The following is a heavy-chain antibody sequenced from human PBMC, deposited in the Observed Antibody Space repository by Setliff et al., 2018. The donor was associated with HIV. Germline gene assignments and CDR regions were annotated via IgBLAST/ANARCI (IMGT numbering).Heavy chain of an antibody. CDR2: IHFSGTT. V-gene: IGHV4-61*02. CDR1: GGSISSGTYY. Sequence: PSETLSLTCSVSGGSISSGTYYWTWIRQPAGKGLEWIGRIHFSGTTDYNPSLKSRVTISGDTSKNQFSLRLNSVTPTDTAVYYCARGAILRYFEPTTFDIWGQGTMVTVSS. J-gene: IGHJ3*02. CDR3: ARGAILRYFEPTTFDI. D-gene: IGHD3-9*01.